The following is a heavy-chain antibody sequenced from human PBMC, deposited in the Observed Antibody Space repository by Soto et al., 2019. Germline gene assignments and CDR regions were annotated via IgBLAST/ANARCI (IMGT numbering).Heavy chain of an antibody. J-gene: IGHJ4*02. CDR1: GFTFSSYA. D-gene: IGHD3-22*01. CDR3: AKDVVYYYGSGFPN. CDR2: ISGSGGST. V-gene: IGHV3-23*01. Sequence: PGGSLRLSCAASGFTFSSYAMSWVRPAPGKGLEWVSAISGSGGSTYYADSVKGRFTISKDNSKTTLYLKMNSLRAEDTAVYYCAKDVVYYYGSGFPNWGQGTLVTVSS.